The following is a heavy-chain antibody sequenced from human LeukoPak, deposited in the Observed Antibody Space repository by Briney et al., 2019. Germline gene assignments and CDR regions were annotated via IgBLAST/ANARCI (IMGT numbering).Heavy chain of an antibody. Sequence: TLSLTCPVSGVSISSGGYYWSWIRQHPGTGLEWIGYTYYGGSTYSHPSLKSRVSISLDKSKNQFSLKLNSVTAADTAVYYCAGLKYYYDSSGYYYFDYWGQGTLVTVSS. D-gene: IGHD3-22*01. CDR1: GVSISSGGYY. CDR3: AGLKYYYDSSGYYYFDY. J-gene: IGHJ4*02. V-gene: IGHV4-31*03. CDR2: TYYGGST.